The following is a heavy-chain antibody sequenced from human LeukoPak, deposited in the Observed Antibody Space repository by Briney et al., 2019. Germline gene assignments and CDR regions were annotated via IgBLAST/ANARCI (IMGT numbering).Heavy chain of an antibody. J-gene: IGHJ4*02. D-gene: IGHD3-16*02. V-gene: IGHV3-21*01. Sequence: GGSLRLSCASSGFTFSSYSMNWVRQAPGKGLEWVSSINSSSSYIYYADSVNVRFTISREKDKNSLYLKMNSLRAEDTAVYYCARENYDYVWGSYRPPSFEYWGQGTLVTVS. CDR2: INSSSSYI. CDR1: GFTFSSYS. CDR3: ARENYDYVWGSYRPPSFEY.